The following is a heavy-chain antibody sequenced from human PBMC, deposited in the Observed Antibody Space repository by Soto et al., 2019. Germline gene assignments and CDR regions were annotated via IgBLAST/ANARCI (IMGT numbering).Heavy chain of an antibody. CDR3: ARSILSYDDY. Sequence: QVQLQESGPGLVKPSQNLSLTCTVSGGSISSGGFFWSCIRQHPGKGLEWIGYVYYTGNTYYNPSLNSRVNISLDASTNQFSLKLSSVTAADTAIYDCARSILSYDDYWGQGTLVTVSS. CDR1: GGSISSGGFF. V-gene: IGHV4-31*03. D-gene: IGHD5-18*01. J-gene: IGHJ4*02. CDR2: VYYTGNT.